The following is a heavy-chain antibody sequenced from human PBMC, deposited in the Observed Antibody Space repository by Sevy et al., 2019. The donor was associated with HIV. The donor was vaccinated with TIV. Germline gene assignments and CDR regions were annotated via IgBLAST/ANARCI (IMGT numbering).Heavy chain of an antibody. CDR3: GRWCRGEGGGGWERGIDV. J-gene: IGHJ6*02. Sequence: GGSLRLSCAASGFTFSIYDMHWVRQPTGKGLEWISAIASTGDTYYPGSVKGRFTISRENAKNSLYLQMNSLRAGDTVFYYWGRWCRGEGGGGWERGIDVWGQGTTVTVSS. D-gene: IGHD1-26*01. CDR2: IASTGDT. CDR1: GFTFSIYD. V-gene: IGHV3-13*01.